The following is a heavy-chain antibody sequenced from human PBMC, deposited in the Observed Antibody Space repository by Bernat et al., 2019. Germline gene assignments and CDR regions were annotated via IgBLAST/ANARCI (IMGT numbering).Heavy chain of an antibody. V-gene: IGHV3-73*01. J-gene: IGHJ6*02. Sequence: EVQLAESGGGLVQPGGSLKLSCAASGFTFSDSTMQWVRQASGKGLEWVGRVRTKANSYTTSYASSVKGRFTISRDDSRNMAYLQMNSLKIEDTAVYYCVAAPTSSNCRTNSCPRGQYYYGVDVWGQGTTVTVSS. CDR2: VRTKANSYTT. CDR3: VAAPTSSNCRTNSCPRGQYYYGVDV. D-gene: IGHD2-2*01. CDR1: GFTFSDST.